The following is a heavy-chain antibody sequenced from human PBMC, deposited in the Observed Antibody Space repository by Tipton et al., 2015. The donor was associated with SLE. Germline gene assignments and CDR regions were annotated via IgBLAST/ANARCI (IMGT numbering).Heavy chain of an antibody. J-gene: IGHJ6*03. CDR2: VYWNSGTI. D-gene: IGHD2-2*02. V-gene: IGHV3-9*01. Sequence: SLRLSCAASGFTFDDYAMHWVRQAPGKGLEWVSGVYWNSGTIGYADAVKGRFTISRDNAKNSLYLQMNSLRAEDTALYYCAKDHYIKGRFYYYMDVWGKGTTVTVSS. CDR3: AKDHYIKGRFYYYMDV. CDR1: GFTFDDYA.